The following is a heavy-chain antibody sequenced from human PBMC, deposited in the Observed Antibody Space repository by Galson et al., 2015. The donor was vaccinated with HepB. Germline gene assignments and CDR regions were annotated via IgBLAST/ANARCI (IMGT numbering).Heavy chain of an antibody. CDR3: ARAHGTPVVITDVQSVGGFDY. Sequence: SETLSLTCAVYGGSFSGYYWSWIRQPPGKGLEWIGEINHSGSTNYNPSLKSRVTISVDTSKNQFSLKLSSVTAADTAVYYCARAHGTPVVITDVQSVGGFDYWGQGTLVTVSS. D-gene: IGHD3-22*01. J-gene: IGHJ4*02. V-gene: IGHV4-34*01. CDR2: INHSGST. CDR1: GGSFSGYY.